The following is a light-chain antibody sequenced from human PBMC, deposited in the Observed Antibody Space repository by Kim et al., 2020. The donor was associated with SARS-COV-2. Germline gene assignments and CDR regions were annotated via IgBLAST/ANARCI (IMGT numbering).Light chain of an antibody. Sequence: DIQMTQSPSSLSASVGDRVTITCRVSQGINNYLAWYQHKPGKVPKLLIHAASTLLSGVPSRFSGSGSGTDFTLTISSLQPEDVATYYCQKYNSAPSLTFGGGTKVDIK. CDR3: QKYNSAPSLT. J-gene: IGKJ4*01. CDR2: AAS. CDR1: QGINNY. V-gene: IGKV1-27*01.